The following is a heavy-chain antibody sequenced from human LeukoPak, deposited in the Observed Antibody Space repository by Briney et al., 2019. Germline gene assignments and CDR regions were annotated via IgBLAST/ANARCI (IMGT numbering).Heavy chain of an antibody. D-gene: IGHD6-19*01. CDR3: GGIRGDRHSSGWSDSFDI. V-gene: IGHV3-23*01. CDR1: GLTFSSYA. J-gene: IGHJ3*02. CDR2: ISGSGGST. Sequence: GGSLRLSCAASGLTFSSYAMSWVRQAPGKGLEWVSAISGSGGSTYYADSVKGRFTISRDNSKNTLYLQMNSLRAEDTALYYCGGIRGDRHSSGWSDSFDIWGQGTMVTVSS.